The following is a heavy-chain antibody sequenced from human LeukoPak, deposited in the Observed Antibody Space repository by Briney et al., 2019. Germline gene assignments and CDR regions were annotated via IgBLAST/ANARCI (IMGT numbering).Heavy chain of an antibody. Sequence: SETLSLTCTVSGGSINNYYWSWIRQPPEKGLECIGYIHYSGSTNYNPSLKSRVTISVDTSKSHFTLKLSSVIAADTAVYYCARVLRGGNSGYAFDLWGQGTMVTVSS. CDR3: ARVLRGGNSGYAFDL. CDR2: IHYSGST. J-gene: IGHJ3*01. D-gene: IGHD4-23*01. V-gene: IGHV4-59*01. CDR1: GGSINNYY.